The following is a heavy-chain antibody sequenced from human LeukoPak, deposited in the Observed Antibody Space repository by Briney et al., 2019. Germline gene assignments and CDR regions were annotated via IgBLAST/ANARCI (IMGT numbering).Heavy chain of an antibody. D-gene: IGHD4-17*01. CDR1: GFTVSSNY. CDR2: IYSGGST. J-gene: IGHJ4*02. V-gene: IGHV3-66*01. Sequence: GGSLRLSCAASGFTVSSNYMSWVRQAPGKGLEWVSVIYSGGSTYYADSVKGRFTISRDNAKNSLYLQMNSLRAEDTAVYYCARDLFNLYGVTDYWGQGTLVTVSS. CDR3: ARDLFNLYGVTDY.